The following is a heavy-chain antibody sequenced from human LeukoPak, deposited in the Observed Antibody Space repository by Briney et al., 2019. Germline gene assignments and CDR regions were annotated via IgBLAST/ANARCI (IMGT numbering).Heavy chain of an antibody. Sequence: GGSLRLSCAASGFTFSYAMNWVRQAPGKGLEWVSGISGSGDSTYYADFVKGRFTISRDISKSTVYLQINSLRADDTAVYFCAKRNGFSSGYFDSWGQGTLVTVSS. CDR2: ISGSGDST. D-gene: IGHD1-1*01. CDR1: GFTFSYA. J-gene: IGHJ4*02. V-gene: IGHV3-23*01. CDR3: AKRNGFSSGYFDS.